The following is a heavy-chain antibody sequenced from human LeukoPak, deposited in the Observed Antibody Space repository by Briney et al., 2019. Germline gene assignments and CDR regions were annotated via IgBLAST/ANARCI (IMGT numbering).Heavy chain of an antibody. J-gene: IGHJ3*02. Sequence: SETLSLTCTVSGGSLSSYYWSWIRQPPGKGREWGGYIYYSGLTNYIPSLKSRVTISLDTSKNQFSLKLSSVTAADTAVYYCARASGSYGDIDAFDIWGQGTMVTVSS. D-gene: IGHD1-26*01. CDR1: GGSLSSYY. V-gene: IGHV4-59*01. CDR3: ARASGSYGDIDAFDI. CDR2: IYYSGLT.